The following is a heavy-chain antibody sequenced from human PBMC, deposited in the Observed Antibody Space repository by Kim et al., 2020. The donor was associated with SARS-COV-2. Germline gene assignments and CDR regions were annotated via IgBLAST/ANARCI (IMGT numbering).Heavy chain of an antibody. CDR1: GFTFSSYG. J-gene: IGHJ6*02. V-gene: IGHV3-33*01. D-gene: IGHD1-26*01. Sequence: GGSLRLSCAASGFTFSSYGMHWVRQAPGKGLEWVAVIWYDGSNKYYADSVKGRFTISRDNSKNTLYLQMNSLRAEDTAVYYCARDEGPATAGSMDVWGQGTTVTVSS. CDR3: ARDEGPATAGSMDV. CDR2: IWYDGSNK.